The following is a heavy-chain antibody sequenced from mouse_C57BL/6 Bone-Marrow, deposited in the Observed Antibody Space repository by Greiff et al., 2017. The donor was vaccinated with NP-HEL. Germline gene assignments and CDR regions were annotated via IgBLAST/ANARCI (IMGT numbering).Heavy chain of an antibody. CDR2: IYPGSGNT. Sequence: QVQLQQSGAELVRPGASVKLSCKASGYTFTDYYINWVKQRPGQGLEWIARIYPGSGNTYYNEKFKGKATLTAEKSSSTAYMQLSSLTSEDSAVYFCARSHYGYTFDYWGQGTTLTVSS. J-gene: IGHJ2*01. D-gene: IGHD2-2*01. V-gene: IGHV1-76*01. CDR1: GYTFTDYY. CDR3: ARSHYGYTFDY.